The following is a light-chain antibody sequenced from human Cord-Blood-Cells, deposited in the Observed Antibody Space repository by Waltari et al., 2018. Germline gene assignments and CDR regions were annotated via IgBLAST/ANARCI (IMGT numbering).Light chain of an antibody. J-gene: IGLJ1*01. V-gene: IGLV2-11*01. CDR2: DVS. Sequence: QSALTQPRSVSGSPGQSVTIYCTGTSSDVGGYNYVSWYQQHPGNAPKLMIYDVSKRPSGVPDRFSGSKSGNTASLTISGLQAEDEADYYCCSYAGSYTYVFGTGTKVTVL. CDR3: CSYAGSYTYV. CDR1: SSDVGGYNY.